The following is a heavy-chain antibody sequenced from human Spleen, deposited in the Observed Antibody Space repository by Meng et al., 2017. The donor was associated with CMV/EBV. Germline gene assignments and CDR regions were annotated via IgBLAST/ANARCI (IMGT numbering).Heavy chain of an antibody. CDR2: IYYSGST. CDR1: GGPISSSSYY. CDR3: ARVNFASTEAPLPWVVLFDY. V-gene: IGHV4-39*07. J-gene: IGHJ4*02. D-gene: IGHD2-21*01. Sequence: QLQLQESGPGLVKPSETLSLTCTVSGGPISSSSYYWGWIRQPPGKGLEWIGSIYYSGSTYYNPSLKSRVTISVDTSKNQFSLKLSSVTAADTAVYYCARVNFASTEAPLPWVVLFDYWGQGTLVTVSS.